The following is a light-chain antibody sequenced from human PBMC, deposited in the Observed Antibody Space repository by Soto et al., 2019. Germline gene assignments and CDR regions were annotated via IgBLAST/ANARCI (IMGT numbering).Light chain of an antibody. CDR1: QSVSSSY. V-gene: IGKV3-20*01. CDR3: QQYGSSPPFT. CDR2: GAS. Sequence: EIVLTQSPGTLSLSPGERATLSCRASQSVSSSYLAWYQQKPGQAPRLLIYGASSRATGIPDRFSGSGSGTDFTLIISRLEPEDFAVYYCQQYGSSPPFTFGQGTRLXI. J-gene: IGKJ5*01.